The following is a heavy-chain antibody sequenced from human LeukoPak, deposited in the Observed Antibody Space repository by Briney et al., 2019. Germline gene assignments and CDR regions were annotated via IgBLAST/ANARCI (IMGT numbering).Heavy chain of an antibody. CDR2: IYYSGST. CDR3: ARVEAVTTLYEGYFDY. D-gene: IGHD4-11*01. Sequence: TSETLSLTCTVSGGSISSYYWSWIRQHPGKGLEWIGYIYYSGSTYYNPSLKSRVTISVDTSKNQFSLKLSSVTAADTAVYYCARVEAVTTLYEGYFDYWGQGTLVTVSS. CDR1: GGSISSYY. J-gene: IGHJ4*02. V-gene: IGHV4-59*06.